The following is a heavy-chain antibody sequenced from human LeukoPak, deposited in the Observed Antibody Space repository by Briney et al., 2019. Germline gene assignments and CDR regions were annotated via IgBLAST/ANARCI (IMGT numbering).Heavy chain of an antibody. CDR3: ARDLVDTAH. Sequence: RTGGSLRLSCAASGFTVSSNYMSWVRQAPGKGLEWVSVIYSGGSTYYADSVKGRFTISRDNSKTTLYLQMNSLRAEDTAVYYCARDLVDTAHWGQGTLVTVSS. CDR1: GFTVSSNY. D-gene: IGHD5-18*01. J-gene: IGHJ4*02. CDR2: IYSGGST. V-gene: IGHV3-53*01.